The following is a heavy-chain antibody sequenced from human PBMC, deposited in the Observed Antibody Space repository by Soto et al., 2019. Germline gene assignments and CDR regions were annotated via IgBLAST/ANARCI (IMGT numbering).Heavy chain of an antibody. D-gene: IGHD1-26*01. V-gene: IGHV4-34*01. CDR1: GGSFGGYY. CDR2: INHSGST. Sequence: SETLSLTCAVYGGSFGGYYWSWIRQPPGKGLEWIGEINHSGSTNYNPSLKSRVTISVDTSKNQFSLKLSSVTAADTAVYYCARAKGGSLGGYYYGMDVWGQGTTVTVSS. CDR3: ARAKGGSLGGYYYGMDV. J-gene: IGHJ6*02.